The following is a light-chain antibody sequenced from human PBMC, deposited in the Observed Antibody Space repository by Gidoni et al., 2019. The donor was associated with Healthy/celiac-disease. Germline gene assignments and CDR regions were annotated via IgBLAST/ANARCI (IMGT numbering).Light chain of an antibody. V-gene: IGLV6-57*02. CDR3: QSYDSNNVV. CDR2: EDN. J-gene: IGLJ2*01. Sequence: NFMLTQPHSVSESPGKTVTISCTGSSGSSASNYVQWYQQRPGSAPTTVIYEDNQRPSGVPDRFSGSIDSSSNSASLTISGLKTEDEADYYCQSYDSNNVVFGGGTKLTVL. CDR1: SGSSASNY.